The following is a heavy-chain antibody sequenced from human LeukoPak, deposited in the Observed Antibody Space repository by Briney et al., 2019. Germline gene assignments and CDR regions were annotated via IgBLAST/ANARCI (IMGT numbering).Heavy chain of an antibody. CDR2: IWYDGSNK. V-gene: IGHV3-33*08. CDR3: ARDGYDILTGYYPGRWFDP. CDR1: GFTFSSYA. Sequence: GGSLRLSCAASGFTFSSYAMHWVRQAPGRGLEWVAVIWYDGSNKYYADSVKGRFTISRDNSKNTLYLQMNSLRAEDTAVYYCARDGYDILTGYYPGRWFDPWGQGTLVTVSS. J-gene: IGHJ5*02. D-gene: IGHD3-9*01.